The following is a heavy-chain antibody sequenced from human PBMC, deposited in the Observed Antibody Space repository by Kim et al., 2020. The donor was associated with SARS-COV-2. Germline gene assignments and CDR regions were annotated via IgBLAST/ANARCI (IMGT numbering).Heavy chain of an antibody. D-gene: IGHD5-18*01. CDR2: TYYSGST. Sequence: SETLSLTCTVSGGSISSSSYYWGWIRQPPGKGLEWIGSTYYSGSTYYNPSLKSRVTISVDTSKNQFSLKLSSVTAADTAVYYCARHAVDTGVGSRHGMDVWGQGTTVTVSS. V-gene: IGHV4-39*01. CDR1: GGSISSSSYY. J-gene: IGHJ6*02. CDR3: ARHAVDTGVGSRHGMDV.